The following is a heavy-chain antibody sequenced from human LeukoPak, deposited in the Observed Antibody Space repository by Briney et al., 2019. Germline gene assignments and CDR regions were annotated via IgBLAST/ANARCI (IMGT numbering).Heavy chain of an antibody. J-gene: IGHJ4*02. CDR3: AKLPYYYDSSGYPTLGGVDY. V-gene: IGHV3-23*01. CDR1: GFTFSSYA. Sequence: GGSLRLSCAASGFTFSSYAMSWVRQAPGKGLEWVSAISGSGGSTYYADSVKGRFTISRDNSENTLYLQMNSLRAEDTAVYYCAKLPYYYDSSGYPTLGGVDYWGQGTLVTVSS. CDR2: ISGSGGST. D-gene: IGHD3-22*01.